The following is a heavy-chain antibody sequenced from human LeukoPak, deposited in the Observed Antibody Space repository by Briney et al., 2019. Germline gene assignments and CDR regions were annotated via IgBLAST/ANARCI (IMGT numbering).Heavy chain of an antibody. J-gene: IGHJ6*02. CDR3: ARLTPSYYYYYGMDV. CDR1: GFTFSSYW. CDR2: INSDGCST. V-gene: IGHV3-74*01. Sequence: GGSLRLSCAASGFTFSSYWMHWVRQAPGKGLVWVSRINSDGCSTSYADSVKGRFTISRDNAKNTLYLQMNSLRAEDTAVYYCARLTPSYYYYYGMDVWGQGTTVTVSS.